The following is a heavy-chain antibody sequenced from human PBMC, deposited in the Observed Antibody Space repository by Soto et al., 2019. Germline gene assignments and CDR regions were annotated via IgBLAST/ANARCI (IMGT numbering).Heavy chain of an antibody. J-gene: IGHJ6*02. CDR2: INPNSGGT. CDR1: GYTFTGYY. CDR3: ARDNKEGYCSGGSCSYYYGMDV. V-gene: IGHV1-2*02. D-gene: IGHD2-15*01. Sequence: ASVKVSCKASGYTFTGYYMHWVRQAPGQGLEWMGWINPNSGGTNYAQKFQGRVTMTRDTSISKAYMELSRLRSDDTAVYYCARDNKEGYCSGGSCSYYYGMDVWGQGTTVTVSS.